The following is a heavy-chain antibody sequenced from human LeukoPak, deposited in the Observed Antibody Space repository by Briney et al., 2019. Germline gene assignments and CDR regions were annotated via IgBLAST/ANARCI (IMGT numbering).Heavy chain of an antibody. D-gene: IGHD1-20*01. CDR3: ASTYNWNDLGAFDI. CDR2: IYYSGST. V-gene: IGHV4-59*08. Sequence: SETLSLTCTVSGGSIRSFFWSWLRQPPGKPLVWLGHIYYSGSTYYNPSLKSRVTISVDTSKNQFSLKLSSVTAADTAVYYCASTYNWNDLGAFDIWGQGTMVTVSS. J-gene: IGHJ3*02. CDR1: GGSIRSFF.